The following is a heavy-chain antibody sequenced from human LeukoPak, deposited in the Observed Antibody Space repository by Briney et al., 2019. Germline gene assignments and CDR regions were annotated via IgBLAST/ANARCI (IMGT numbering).Heavy chain of an antibody. Sequence: SETLSLTCTVSSGSISPYYWSWIRQPPGKGLEWIGYIFHNGNTNYNPSLKSRVTILVDRSKNQFSLKLSSVTAADTAVYYCVRKAANSGAFDVWALGTMVTVSS. CDR1: SGSISPYY. J-gene: IGHJ3*01. CDR2: IFHNGNT. V-gene: IGHV4-4*09. CDR3: VRKAANSGAFDV. D-gene: IGHD6-25*01.